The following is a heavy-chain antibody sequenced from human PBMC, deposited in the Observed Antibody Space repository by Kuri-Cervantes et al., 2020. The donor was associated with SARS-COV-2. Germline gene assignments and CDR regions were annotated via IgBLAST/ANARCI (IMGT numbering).Heavy chain of an antibody. CDR2: INWNGGST. CDR3: ARAQRFAGYDFWSGEIMGSFADFDY. V-gene: IGHV3-20*04. Sequence: GESLKISCAASGFTFDDYGMSWVRQAPGKGLEWVSGINWNGGSTGYADSVKGRFTISRDNAKNSLYLQMNSLRAEDTAVYYCARAQRFAGYDFWSGEIMGSFADFDYWGQGTLVTVSS. J-gene: IGHJ4*02. D-gene: IGHD3-3*01. CDR1: GFTFDDYG.